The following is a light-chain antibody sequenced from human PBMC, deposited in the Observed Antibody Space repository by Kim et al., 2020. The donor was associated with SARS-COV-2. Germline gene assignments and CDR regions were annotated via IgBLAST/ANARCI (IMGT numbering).Light chain of an antibody. V-gene: IGKV1-5*03. CDR2: LAS. J-gene: IGKJ2*01. Sequence: SASLGDRVTITCRASENINTWLAWYQQKPGKAPNLLIYLASTLETGVPPRFGGSGSGTEFTLTINSLQPDDFATYYCQHYSRFPYTFGQGTKLEI. CDR1: ENINTW. CDR3: QHYSRFPYT.